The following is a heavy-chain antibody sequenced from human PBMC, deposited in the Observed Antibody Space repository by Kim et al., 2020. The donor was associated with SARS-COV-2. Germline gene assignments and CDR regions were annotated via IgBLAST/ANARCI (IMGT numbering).Heavy chain of an antibody. J-gene: IGHJ2*01. CDR3: ARRWSNTSGWGSHDCDL. V-gene: IGHV4-34*01. CDR2: INHIGRT. CDR1: GGSFSGYY. Sequence: SETLSLTCAVYGGSFSGYYWSWIRQPPGKWLEWIGEINHIGRTNYNPSLKSRVTISVDTSKNQFSLKLTSVTAADTAVYYCARRWSNTSGWGSHDCDLWG. D-gene: IGHD3-16*01.